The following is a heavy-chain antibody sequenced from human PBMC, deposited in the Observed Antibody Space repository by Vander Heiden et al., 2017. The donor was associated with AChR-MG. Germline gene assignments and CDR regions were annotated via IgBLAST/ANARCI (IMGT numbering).Heavy chain of an antibody. CDR2: INPNSGGT. Sequence: QVQLVQSGAEVKKLGASVKVSCKAYGYTFTGYYMHWVRQAPGQGLEWMGWINPNSGGTNYAQKFQGSVTMTRDTSISTAYMELSRLRSDDTAVYYCARAARKNYGGSAAYWGQRTLVTVSS. V-gene: IGHV1-2*02. CDR3: ARAARKNYGGSAAY. CDR1: GYTFTGYY. J-gene: IGHJ4*02. D-gene: IGHD4-17*01.